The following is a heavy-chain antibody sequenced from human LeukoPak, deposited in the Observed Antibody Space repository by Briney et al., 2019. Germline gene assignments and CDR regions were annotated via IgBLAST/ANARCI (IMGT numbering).Heavy chain of an antibody. D-gene: IGHD5-18*01. J-gene: IGHJ5*02. Sequence: GGSLSLSCAASGFTFSSYAMSWVRQAPGKGLEWVSAISGSGGSTYYADSVRGRFTISRDNSKSTLYLQMNSLRAEDTAVYYCAKDVPSIPDTAMVTRWFDPWGQGTRVTVSS. CDR2: ISGSGGST. V-gene: IGHV3-23*01. CDR1: GFTFSSYA. CDR3: AKDVPSIPDTAMVTRWFDP.